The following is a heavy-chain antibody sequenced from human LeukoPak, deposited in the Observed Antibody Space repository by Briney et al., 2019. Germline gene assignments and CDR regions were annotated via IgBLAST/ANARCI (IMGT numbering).Heavy chain of an antibody. V-gene: IGHV1-2*02. CDR3: ARDEAASPDNALDI. D-gene: IGHD6-25*01. J-gene: IGHJ3*02. CDR1: GYTFTGYY. CDR2: INPNSGGT. Sequence: ASVKVSCKASGYTFTGYYIHWVRQAPGQGLGWMGWINPNSGGTNYAQNFQGRVTMTRDTSISTAYMELSRLRSDDTAVYHCARDEAASPDNALDIWGQGTRVTVSS.